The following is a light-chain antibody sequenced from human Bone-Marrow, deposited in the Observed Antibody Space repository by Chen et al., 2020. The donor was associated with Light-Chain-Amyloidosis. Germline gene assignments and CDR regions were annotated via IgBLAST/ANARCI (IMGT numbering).Light chain of an antibody. Sequence: QSALTPPPSASGSPGLSVTICCSGTSSDVGAHNYVSWYQQHPGKAPKLIIHEVILRPLGVPGRFSGSKSGDTAALAVAGLQPEDDAEYVCSASRVFGAGSTVTGL. CDR2: EVI. CDR3: SASRV. V-gene: IGLV2-8*01. CDR1: SSDVGAHNY. J-gene: IGLJ1*01.